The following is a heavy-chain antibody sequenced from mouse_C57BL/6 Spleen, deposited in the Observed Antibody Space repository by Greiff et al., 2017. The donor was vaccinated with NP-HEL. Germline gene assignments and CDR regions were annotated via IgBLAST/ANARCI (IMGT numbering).Heavy chain of an antibody. Sequence: EVQLQQSGAELVRPGASVKLSCTASGFNIKDYYMHWVKQRPEQGLEWIGRIDPEDGVTEYAPKFQGKATMTADTSSNTAYMQLSSLTSEDTAVYYCTTETRTRGKYFDYWGQGTTLTVSS. V-gene: IGHV14-1*01. CDR3: TTETRTRGKYFDY. J-gene: IGHJ2*01. CDR2: IDPEDGVT. CDR1: GFNIKDYY.